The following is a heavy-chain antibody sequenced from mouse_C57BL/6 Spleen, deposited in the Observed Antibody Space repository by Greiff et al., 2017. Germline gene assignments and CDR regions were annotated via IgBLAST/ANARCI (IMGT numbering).Heavy chain of an antibody. CDR1: GYAFSSSW. Sequence: QVQLQQSGPELVKPGASVKISCKASGYAFSSSWMNWVKQRPGKGLEWIGRIYPGDGDTNYNGKFKGKATLTADKSSSTAYMQLSSLTSEDSAVYFCARCDYDVGLAMDYWGQGTSVTVSS. D-gene: IGHD2-4*01. V-gene: IGHV1-82*01. J-gene: IGHJ4*01. CDR2: IYPGDGDT. CDR3: ARCDYDVGLAMDY.